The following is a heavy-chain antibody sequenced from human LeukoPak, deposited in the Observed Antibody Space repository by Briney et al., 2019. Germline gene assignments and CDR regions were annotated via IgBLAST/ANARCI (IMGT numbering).Heavy chain of an antibody. Sequence: GGSLRLSCAASGFTFSSYWMHWVRQAPGKGPVWVSRINSDGSSTSYADSVKGRFTISRDNAKNTLYLQMNSLRAEDTAVYYCARASPYCSGGSCSYYFDYWGQGTLVTVSS. V-gene: IGHV3-74*01. CDR1: GFTFSSYW. D-gene: IGHD2-15*01. CDR3: ARASPYCSGGSCSYYFDY. J-gene: IGHJ4*02. CDR2: INSDGSST.